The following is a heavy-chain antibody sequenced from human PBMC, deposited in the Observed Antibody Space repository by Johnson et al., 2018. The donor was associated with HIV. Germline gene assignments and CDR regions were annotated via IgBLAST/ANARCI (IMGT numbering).Heavy chain of an antibody. Sequence: VHLVESGGGVVQPGRSLRLSCAASGFTFSTYDMYWVRQATGKGLEWVSAIGTAGDTYYPGSVKGRFTISRENAKNTLYLQMNSLRAEDTAVYYCAKGGSAVAVAFDIWGQGTMVTVSS. D-gene: IGHD6-19*01. J-gene: IGHJ3*02. CDR3: AKGGSAVAVAFDI. V-gene: IGHV3-13*01. CDR1: GFTFSTYD. CDR2: IGTAGDT.